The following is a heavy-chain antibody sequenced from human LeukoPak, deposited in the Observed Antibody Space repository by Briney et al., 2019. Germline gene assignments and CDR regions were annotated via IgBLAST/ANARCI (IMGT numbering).Heavy chain of an antibody. V-gene: IGHV4-59*01. J-gene: IGHJ6*02. D-gene: IGHD4-23*01. CDR3: ARAPTTVVRLGYYYGMDV. CDR2: IYYSGST. Sequence: PSETLSLTCTVSGGSISSYYWSWIRQPPGKGLEWIGYIYYSGSTNYNPSLKSRVTISVDTSKNQFSLKLSSVTAADTAVHYCARAPTTVVRLGYYYGMDVWGQGTTVTVSS. CDR1: GGSISSYY.